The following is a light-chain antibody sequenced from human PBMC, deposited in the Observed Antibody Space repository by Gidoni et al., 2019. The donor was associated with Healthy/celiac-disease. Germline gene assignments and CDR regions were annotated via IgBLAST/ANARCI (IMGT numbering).Light chain of an antibody. Sequence: DIVMTQSPDSLAVSLVQKATIKCKSSQSVLYSSNNKNYLAWYQQKPGQPPKLLIYWASTRESGVPDRFSGSGSGTDFTLTISSLQAEDVAVYYCQQYHSTPYTFGQGTKLEIK. CDR1: QSVLYSSNNKNY. CDR2: WAS. V-gene: IGKV4-1*01. J-gene: IGKJ2*01. CDR3: QQYHSTPYT.